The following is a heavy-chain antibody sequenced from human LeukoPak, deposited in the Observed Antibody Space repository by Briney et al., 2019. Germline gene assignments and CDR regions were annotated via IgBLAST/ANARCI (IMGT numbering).Heavy chain of an antibody. J-gene: IGHJ4*02. V-gene: IGHV3-23*01. CDR1: GFTFSSYA. CDR3: AKDLLRYSSSWYYFDY. Sequence: PGGSLRLSCAASGFTFSSYAMSWVRQAPGKGLEWVSAISGSGGSTYYADSVKGRFTISRDNSKNTLYLQMNSLRAEDTAVYYCAKDLLRYSSSWYYFDYWGQGTLVTVSS. D-gene: IGHD6-13*01. CDR2: ISGSGGST.